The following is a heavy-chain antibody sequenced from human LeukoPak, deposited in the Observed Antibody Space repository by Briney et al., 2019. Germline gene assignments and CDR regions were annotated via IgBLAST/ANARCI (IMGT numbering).Heavy chain of an antibody. CDR3: ARSPQGTGSPADY. V-gene: IGHV3-21*01. CDR1: GSSFSSYS. Sequence: GWSLRLSCGDSGSSFSSYSMNWVRQAPGKDLEWVSSISSSSKYIYYADSVKGRFTISRDNAKNSLYLQMNGLRADDTAVYYCARSPQGTGSPADYWGQGTLVTVSS. D-gene: IGHD1-1*01. CDR2: ISSSSKYI. J-gene: IGHJ4*02.